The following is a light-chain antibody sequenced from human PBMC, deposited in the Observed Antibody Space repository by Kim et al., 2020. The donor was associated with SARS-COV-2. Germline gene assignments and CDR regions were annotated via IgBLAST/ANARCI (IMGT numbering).Light chain of an antibody. CDR1: QGVGDY. J-gene: IGKJ1*01. V-gene: IGKV3-11*01. CDR3: HQRSNWPPA. Sequence: LSPGERATLSCRASQGVGDYLAWYQQKPGQAPRLLIYNASNRATGIPARFSGTGSGTDFTLTISSLEPEDFAVYYCHQRSNWPPAFGQGTKVEIK. CDR2: NAS.